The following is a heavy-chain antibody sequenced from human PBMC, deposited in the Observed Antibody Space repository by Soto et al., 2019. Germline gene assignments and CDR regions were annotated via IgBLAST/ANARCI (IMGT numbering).Heavy chain of an antibody. J-gene: IGHJ6*02. CDR1: GGSISSGGYY. D-gene: IGHD3-10*01. CDR3: ARGSGGGSGSYYSGPYYYYGMDV. Sequence: QVQLQESGPGLVKPSQTLSLTCTVSGGSISSGGYYWSWIRQHPGKGLEWIGYIYYSGSTYYNPSLKSRVTISVDTSKNQFSLKLSSVTAADTAVYYCARGSGGGSGSYYSGPYYYYGMDVWGQGTTVTVSS. V-gene: IGHV4-31*03. CDR2: IYYSGST.